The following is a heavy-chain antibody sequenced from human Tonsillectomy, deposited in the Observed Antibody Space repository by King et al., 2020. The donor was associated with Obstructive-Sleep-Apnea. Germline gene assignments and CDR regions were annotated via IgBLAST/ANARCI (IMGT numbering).Heavy chain of an antibody. CDR1: GYSISSGYY. V-gene: IGHV4-38-2*02. CDR2: FSHGGST. CDR3: AREGYCSGGTCYSAY. Sequence: VQLQESGPGLVKPSETLSLTCTVSGYSISSGYYWGWIRQPPGKGLEWIWSFSHGGSTYYNPSLKSRVTISVDTSKNQFSLKLSSVTAADTAVYYCAREGYCSGGTCYSAYWGQGTLVTVSS. D-gene: IGHD2-15*01. J-gene: IGHJ4*02.